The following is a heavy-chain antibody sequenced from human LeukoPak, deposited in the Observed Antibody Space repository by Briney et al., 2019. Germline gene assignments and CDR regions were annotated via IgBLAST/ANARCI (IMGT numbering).Heavy chain of an antibody. CDR1: GFTFSAYW. Sequence: TGGSLRLPCAASGFTFSAYWMTWVRQAPGRGLEWVANIHQDGSDKYYVDSVKGRFTISRDNAKNSLYLQMNSLRAEDTAVYYCAREPAAGQGDWFDPWGQGTLVTVSS. CDR3: AREPAAGQGDWFDP. V-gene: IGHV3-7*05. D-gene: IGHD6-13*01. CDR2: IHQDGSDK. J-gene: IGHJ5*02.